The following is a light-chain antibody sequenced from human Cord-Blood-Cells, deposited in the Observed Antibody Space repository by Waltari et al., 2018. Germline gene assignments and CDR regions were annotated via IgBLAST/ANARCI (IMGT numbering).Light chain of an antibody. CDR3: QQCIT. V-gene: IGKV3-20*01. CDR1: QRVSSSN. Sequence: DIVSTPSTVTLSLSQGESATLSCRASQRVSSSNLAWSQQEPGQAPRLLIYGASIRATGIPDRFSGRGAGTDFPLTISRLEPEYFAVYYWQQCITLGQGTRLEIK. J-gene: IGKJ5*01. CDR2: GAS.